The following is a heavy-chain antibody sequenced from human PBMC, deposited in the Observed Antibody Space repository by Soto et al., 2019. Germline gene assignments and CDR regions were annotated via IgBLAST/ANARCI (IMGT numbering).Heavy chain of an antibody. J-gene: IGHJ4*02. CDR2: ISGSDNST. D-gene: IGHD2-15*01. CDR1: GFSFNSNA. CDR3: AKAGTGRASCYTEVDS. V-gene: IGHV3-23*01. Sequence: EVQLLESGGGLVQPGGCLRLSCAASGFSFNSNAMNWFRQTPGKGLEWVSVISGSDNSTYYADSVKGRFTTSRDNSKNTLYLQMNSLRAEDTAVYYCAKAGTGRASCYTEVDSWGQGTLVTVSP.